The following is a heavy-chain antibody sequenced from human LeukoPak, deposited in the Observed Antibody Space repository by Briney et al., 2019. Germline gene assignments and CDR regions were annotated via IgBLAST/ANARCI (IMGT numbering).Heavy chain of an antibody. CDR1: GGSFSGYY. Sequence: PSETLSLTCAVYGGSFSGYYWSWIRQPPGKGLEWIGEINHSGSTNYNPSLKSRVTISVDTSKNQFSLKLSSVTAADTAVYYCARGRFSFRRYYGSGSPTDYGMDVWGQGTTVTVSS. CDR2: INHSGST. J-gene: IGHJ6*02. CDR3: ARGRFSFRRYYGSGSPTDYGMDV. V-gene: IGHV4-34*01. D-gene: IGHD3-10*01.